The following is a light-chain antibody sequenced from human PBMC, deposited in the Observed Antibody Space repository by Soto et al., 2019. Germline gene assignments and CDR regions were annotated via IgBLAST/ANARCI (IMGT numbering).Light chain of an antibody. CDR2: DDN. Sequence: SYELTEPPSVSVVPGQTARITCGRSNIGSESVHWYQQKPGQAPVLVVYDDNDRPSGIPERFSGSNSGNTATLTISRVEAGDEADYYCQVWDSSLIVFGTGTKVTLL. CDR1: NIGSES. V-gene: IGLV3-21*02. CDR3: QVWDSSLIV. J-gene: IGLJ1*01.